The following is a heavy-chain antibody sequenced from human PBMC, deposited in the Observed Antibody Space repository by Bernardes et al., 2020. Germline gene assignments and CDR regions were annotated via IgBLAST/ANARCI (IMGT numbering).Heavy chain of an antibody. CDR1: GFTSSSPG. CDR2: ISPSGTVI. CDR3: VTNEYDFWSGSFY. Sequence: GGSLRLSCEVSGFTSSSPGVNWVRQAPGKGLEWISYISPSGTVIYYADSVKGRFTVSRDNAKESVSLRMNSLRDSDTGVYYCVTNEYDFWSGSFYWGQGTQVTVSS. V-gene: IGHV3-48*02. D-gene: IGHD3-3*01. J-gene: IGHJ4*02.